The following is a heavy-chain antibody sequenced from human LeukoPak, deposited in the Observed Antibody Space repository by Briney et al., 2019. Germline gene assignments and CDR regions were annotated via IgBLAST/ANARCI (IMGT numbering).Heavy chain of an antibody. Sequence: GGSLRLSYAASGFTFSRNSMNWVRQAPGKGLEWVSSISTSSSYIYYADSVKGRFTISRHNAKNSLYLQMNSLRAEDTAVYYCARGRQNSGSYSDAFDIWGQGTMVTVSS. CDR2: ISTSSSYI. D-gene: IGHD1-26*01. V-gene: IGHV3-21*01. J-gene: IGHJ3*02. CDR3: ARGRQNSGSYSDAFDI. CDR1: GFTFSRNS.